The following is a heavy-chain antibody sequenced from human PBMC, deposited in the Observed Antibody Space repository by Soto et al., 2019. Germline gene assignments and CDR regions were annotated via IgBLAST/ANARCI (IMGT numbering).Heavy chain of an antibody. CDR1: GGSISSYY. J-gene: IGHJ6*02. CDR2: IYYSGST. CDR3: ARQPDYYDSSGYALGYYYYGMDV. Sequence: SETLSLTCTVSGGSISSYYWCWIRQPPGKGLEWIGYIYYSGSTNYNPSLKSRVTISVDTSKNQFSLKLCSVTAADTAVYYCARQPDYYDSSGYALGYYYYGMDVWGQGTTVTVSS. V-gene: IGHV4-59*08. D-gene: IGHD3-22*01.